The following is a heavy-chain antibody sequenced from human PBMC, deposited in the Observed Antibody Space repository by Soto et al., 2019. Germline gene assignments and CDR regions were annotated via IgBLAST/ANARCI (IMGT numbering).Heavy chain of an antibody. Sequence: HPGGSLRLSCAASGFTFSSYGMHWVRQAPGKGLEWVAVISYDGSNKYYADSVKGRFTISRDNSKNTLYLQMNSLRAEDTAVYYCAKSIGITIFGVVIPTDYYYGMDVWGQGTTVPVSS. CDR1: GFTFSSYG. CDR3: AKSIGITIFGVVIPTDYYYGMDV. D-gene: IGHD3-3*01. V-gene: IGHV3-30*18. CDR2: ISYDGSNK. J-gene: IGHJ6*02.